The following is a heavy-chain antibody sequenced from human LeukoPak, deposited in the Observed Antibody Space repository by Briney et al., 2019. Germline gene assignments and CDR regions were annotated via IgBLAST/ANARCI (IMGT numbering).Heavy chain of an antibody. CDR3: ARVNSVAAAGTLDY. Sequence: PGGSLRLSCAASGFTFSSYGMSWVRQAPGKGLEWVSAISGSGGSTYYADSVKGRFTISRDNSKNTLYLQMNSLRAEDTAVYYCARVNSVAAAGTLDYWGQGTLVTVSS. J-gene: IGHJ4*02. CDR2: ISGSGGST. D-gene: IGHD6-13*01. CDR1: GFTFSSYG. V-gene: IGHV3-23*01.